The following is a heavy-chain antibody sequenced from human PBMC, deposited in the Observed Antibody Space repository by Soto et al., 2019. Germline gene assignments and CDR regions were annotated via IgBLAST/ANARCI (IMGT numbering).Heavy chain of an antibody. CDR2: ISYDGSNK. V-gene: IGHV3-30*18. Sequence: QVQLVESGGGVVQPGRSLRLSCAASGFTFSSYGMHWVRQAPGKGLEWVAVISYDGSNKYYADSVKGRFTISRDNSKNTLYLQKNSLRAEDTAVYYCAKDHRSGSDVYWGQGTLVTVSS. D-gene: IGHD1-26*01. CDR3: AKDHRSGSDVY. CDR1: GFTFSSYG. J-gene: IGHJ4*02.